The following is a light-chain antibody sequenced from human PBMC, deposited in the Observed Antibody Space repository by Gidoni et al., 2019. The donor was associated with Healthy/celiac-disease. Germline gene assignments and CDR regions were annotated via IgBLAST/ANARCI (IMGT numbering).Light chain of an antibody. CDR3: QQYGSSPRKS. J-gene: IGKJ4*01. CDR1: QSVSSSY. Sequence: ELVLTQSPGTLSLSPGERATLSCRASQSVSSSYLAWYQQKPGQAPRLLIYGASSRATGIPDRFSGSGSGTDFTLTISRLEPEDFAVYYCQQYGSSPRKSFXGXTKVEIK. CDR2: GAS. V-gene: IGKV3-20*01.